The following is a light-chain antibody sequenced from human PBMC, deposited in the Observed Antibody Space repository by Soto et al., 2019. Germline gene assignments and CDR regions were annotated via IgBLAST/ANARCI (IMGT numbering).Light chain of an antibody. CDR1: QRISGY. V-gene: IGKV3-15*01. Sequence: LKQSPATLSLYQGERATLSCRASQRISGYLAWYQQRPGQAPRLLIYGASTRATGIPARFSGSGSGTEFTLTISSLQSEDFAVYYCQQYNNWPPWTFGQRTKVDI. CDR2: GAS. CDR3: QQYNNWPPWT. J-gene: IGKJ1*01.